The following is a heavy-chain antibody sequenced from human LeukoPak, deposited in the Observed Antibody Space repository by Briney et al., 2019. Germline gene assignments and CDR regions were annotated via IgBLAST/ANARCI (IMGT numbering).Heavy chain of an antibody. CDR1: GYTFTSYG. V-gene: IGHV1-18*01. Sequence: ASVKVSCKASGYTFTSYGISWVRQAPGQGLEWMGWISGYNGNPNYAQKLQGSVTMTTDTSTSTAYMELRSLRSDDTAVYYCARRTYSSSSSIFDYWGQGTLVTVSS. D-gene: IGHD6-6*01. CDR3: ARRTYSSSSSIFDY. J-gene: IGHJ4*02. CDR2: ISGYNGNP.